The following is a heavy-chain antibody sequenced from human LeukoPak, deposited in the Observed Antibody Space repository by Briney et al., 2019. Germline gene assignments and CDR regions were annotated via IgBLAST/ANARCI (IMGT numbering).Heavy chain of an antibody. Sequence: PGGSLRLSCPASGFTFSSYAMSWVRQAPGKGLEWVSAISGSGGSTYYADSVKGRFTISRDNSKNTLYLQMNSLRAEDTAVYYCAKGSVYSSSWYTYFDYWGQGTLVTVSS. CDR3: AKGSVYSSSWYTYFDY. V-gene: IGHV3-23*01. J-gene: IGHJ4*02. CDR1: GFTFSSYA. D-gene: IGHD6-13*01. CDR2: ISGSGGST.